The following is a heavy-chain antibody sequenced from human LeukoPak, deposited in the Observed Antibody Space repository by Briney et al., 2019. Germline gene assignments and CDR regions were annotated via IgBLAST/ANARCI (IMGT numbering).Heavy chain of an antibody. D-gene: IGHD1-26*01. CDR2: ISEPADTT. J-gene: IGHJ4*02. V-gene: IGHV3-23*01. CDR3: TRAGWVY. Sequence: TGGSLRLSCAASGFTFSSYAMTWIRQAPGKSLEWVSTISEPADTTYYADSVKGRFTISRDNSKNTLYLQMDSLRADDTAMYFCTRAGWVYWGQGTLVTVSS. CDR1: GFTFSSYA.